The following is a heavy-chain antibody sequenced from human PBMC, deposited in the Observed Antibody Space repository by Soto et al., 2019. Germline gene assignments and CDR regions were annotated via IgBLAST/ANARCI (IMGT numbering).Heavy chain of an antibody. J-gene: IGHJ4*02. CDR2: ISGSGGST. V-gene: IGHV3-23*01. D-gene: IGHD6-19*01. Sequence: GGSLRLSCAASGFTFSSYAMSWVRQAPGKGLEWVSAISGSGGSTYYADSVKGRFTISRDNSKNTLYLQMNSLRAEDTAVYYCANAPGRPLIAVAGNGDYWGQGTLVTVSS. CDR3: ANAPGRPLIAVAGNGDY. CDR1: GFTFSSYA.